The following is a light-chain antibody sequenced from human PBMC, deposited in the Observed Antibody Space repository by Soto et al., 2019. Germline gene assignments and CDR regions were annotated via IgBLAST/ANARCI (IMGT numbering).Light chain of an antibody. CDR1: QSVSSN. Sequence: EIVMTQSPATLSVSPGERATLSSRASQSVSSNLAWYQQKPGQAPRLLIYGASTRATGIPARFSGSGSGTEFTLTISSLQSEDFAVYYCQQYNNWLLITFGQGTRLEIK. V-gene: IGKV3-15*01. CDR2: GAS. CDR3: QQYNNWLLIT. J-gene: IGKJ5*01.